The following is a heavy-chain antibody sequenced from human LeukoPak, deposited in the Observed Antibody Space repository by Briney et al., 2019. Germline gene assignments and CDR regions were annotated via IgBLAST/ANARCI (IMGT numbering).Heavy chain of an antibody. J-gene: IGHJ4*02. CDR3: ARTITGTTASIYFDY. Sequence: PSETPSLTCAVSGGSISSGGYSWSWIRQPPGKGLEWIGYIYHSGSTYYNPSLKSRVTISVDRSKNQFSLKLSSVTAADTAVYYCARTITGTTASIYFDYWGQGTLVTVSS. CDR1: GGSISSGGYS. CDR2: IYHSGST. D-gene: IGHD1-7*01. V-gene: IGHV4-30-2*01.